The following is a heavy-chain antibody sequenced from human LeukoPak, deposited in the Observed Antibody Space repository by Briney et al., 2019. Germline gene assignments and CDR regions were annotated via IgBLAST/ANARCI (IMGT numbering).Heavy chain of an antibody. CDR1: GFTFSSYA. CDR3: AKGSGRTGGPSRPYYFDY. Sequence: GGSLRLSCAASGFTFSSYAMSWVRQAPGKGLEWVSAISGSGGSTYYADSVKGRFTISRDNSKNSLYLQMNSLRAEDTAVYYCAKGSGRTGGPSRPYYFDYWGQGTLVTVSS. J-gene: IGHJ4*02. V-gene: IGHV3-23*01. CDR2: ISGSGGST. D-gene: IGHD3-10*01.